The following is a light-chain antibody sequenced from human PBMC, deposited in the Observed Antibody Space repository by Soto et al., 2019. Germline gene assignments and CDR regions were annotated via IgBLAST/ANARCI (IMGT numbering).Light chain of an antibody. J-gene: IGKJ2*01. V-gene: IGKV3-20*01. CDR1: QSVSSPY. Sequence: EIVLTQSPGTLSLSPGERATLSCRASQSVSSPYLAWYQQKPGQAPRLLIYGASSRATGIPDRFSGSGSGTDVTIIISRLEPEDVAVYYCQRYDISPFPFGQGTKLEIK. CDR2: GAS. CDR3: QRYDISPFP.